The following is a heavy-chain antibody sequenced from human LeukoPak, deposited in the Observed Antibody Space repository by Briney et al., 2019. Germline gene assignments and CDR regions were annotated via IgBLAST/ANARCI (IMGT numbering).Heavy chain of an antibody. D-gene: IGHD3-22*01. J-gene: IGHJ6*03. V-gene: IGHV4-38-2*01. CDR1: GYSISSGYY. CDR2: IYHSGST. Sequence: SETLPLTCAVSGYSISSGYYWGWIRQPPGKGLEWIGSIYHSGSTYYNPSLKSRVTISVDTSKNQFSLKLSSVTAADTAVYYCARHHSGSREYYYYYYMDVWGKGTTVTVSS. CDR3: ARHHSGSREYYYYYYMDV.